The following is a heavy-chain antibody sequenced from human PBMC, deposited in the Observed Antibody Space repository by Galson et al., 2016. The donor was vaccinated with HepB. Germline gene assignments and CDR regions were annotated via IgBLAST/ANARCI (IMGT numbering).Heavy chain of an antibody. CDR1: GGSISSSSYY. CDR3: ASLPHILTGYPRPDY. J-gene: IGHJ4*02. CDR2: IYYSGST. Sequence: SETLSLTCTVSGGSISSSSYYWGWIRQPPGKGLEWIGSIYYSGSTYYNPSLKSRVSISVDTSKNQFSLKLSSVTAADTAVYYCASLPHILTGYPRPDYWGQGPLVTVSS. V-gene: IGHV4-39*07. D-gene: IGHD3-9*01.